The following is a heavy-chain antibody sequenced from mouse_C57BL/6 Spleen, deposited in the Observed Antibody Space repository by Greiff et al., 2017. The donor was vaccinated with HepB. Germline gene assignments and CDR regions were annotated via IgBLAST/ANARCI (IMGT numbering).Heavy chain of an antibody. CDR2: ISSGGSYT. D-gene: IGHD2-3*01. CDR3: ARRAYDGYFFDY. J-gene: IGHJ2*01. CDR1: GFTFSSYG. Sequence: EVKLMESGGDLVKPGGSLKLSCAASGFTFSSYGMSWVRQTPDKRLEWVATISSGGSYTYYPDSVKGRFTISRDNAKNTLYLQMSSLKSEDTAMYYCARRAYDGYFFDYWGQGTTLTVSS. V-gene: IGHV5-6*01.